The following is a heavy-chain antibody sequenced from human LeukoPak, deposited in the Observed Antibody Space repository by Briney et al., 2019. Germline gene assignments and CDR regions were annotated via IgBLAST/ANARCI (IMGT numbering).Heavy chain of an antibody. CDR1: GFTFSSYW. Sequence: GGSLRLSCEASGFTFSSYWMDWVRQAPGKGLEWVANIKHDGSEQYYVDSVKGRFTISRDNGRNLLYLQMNSLRVEDTAVYYCVRALLGTSDYWGQGTLVTVSS. D-gene: IGHD7-27*01. CDR3: VRALLGTSDY. CDR2: IKHDGSEQ. V-gene: IGHV3-7*01. J-gene: IGHJ4*02.